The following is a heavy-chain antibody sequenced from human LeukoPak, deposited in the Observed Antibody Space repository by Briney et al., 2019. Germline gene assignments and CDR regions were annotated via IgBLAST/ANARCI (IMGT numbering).Heavy chain of an antibody. CDR3: ARAVVVAATRWFDP. CDR2: IYYSGST. Sequence: PSETLSRTCTVSGSSISSGDYYWSWIRQPPGKGLEWIGYIYYSGSTHYNPSLKSRVTISVDTSKNQFSLKLSSVTAADTAVYYCARAVVVAATRWFDPWGQGTLVTVSS. J-gene: IGHJ5*02. V-gene: IGHV4-30-4*01. CDR1: GSSISSGDYY. D-gene: IGHD2-15*01.